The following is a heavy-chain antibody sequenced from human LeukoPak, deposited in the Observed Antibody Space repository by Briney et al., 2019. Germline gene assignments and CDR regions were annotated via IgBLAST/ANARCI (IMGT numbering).Heavy chain of an antibody. V-gene: IGHV4-59*01. CDR3: AGGRGAYKSGY. D-gene: IGHD5-24*01. Sequence: GSLRLSCTASGFTFGDYAMSWIRQTPGKGLESIAYLCYTGSADYSPSLKSRVTFSVDTSKNQFSLNLRSVTAADTAVYYCAGGRGAYKSGYWGQGTLVTVSS. J-gene: IGHJ4*02. CDR2: LCYTGSA. CDR1: GFTFGDYA.